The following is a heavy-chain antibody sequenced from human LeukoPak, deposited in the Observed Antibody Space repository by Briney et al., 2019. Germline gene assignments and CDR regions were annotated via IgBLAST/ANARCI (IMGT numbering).Heavy chain of an antibody. Sequence: GASVKVSCKASGYTFTGYYMHWVRQAPGQGLEWMGWISAYNGNTNYAQKLQGRVTMTTDTSTSTAYMELRSLRSDDTAVYYCARGHRDIVVVTAIPEYFQHWGQGTLVTVSS. J-gene: IGHJ1*01. V-gene: IGHV1-18*04. D-gene: IGHD2-21*02. CDR2: ISAYNGNT. CDR3: ARGHRDIVVVTAIPEYFQH. CDR1: GYTFTGYY.